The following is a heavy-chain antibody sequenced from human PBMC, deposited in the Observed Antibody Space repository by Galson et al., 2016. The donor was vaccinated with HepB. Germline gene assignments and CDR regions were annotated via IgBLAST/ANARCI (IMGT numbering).Heavy chain of an antibody. CDR2: INPNNGDT. Sequence: SVKVSCKASGYTFTPYDIYWVRQAPGQGLEWMGWINPNNGDTMYAQNFRGRVTLTRDTAISTAYMEPDSLTSDDTAVYYCARPVNRVGTGYWGQGTLVTVSS. CDR1: GYTFTPYD. CDR3: ARPVNRVGTGY. J-gene: IGHJ4*02. D-gene: IGHD1-1*01. V-gene: IGHV1-2*02.